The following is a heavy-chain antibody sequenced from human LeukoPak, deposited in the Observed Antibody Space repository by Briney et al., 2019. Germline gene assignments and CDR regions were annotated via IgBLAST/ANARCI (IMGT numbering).Heavy chain of an antibody. CDR1: GFTFSGYG. Sequence: GSLRLSCAASGFTFSGYGMHWVRQAPGKGLERMAFIHYDGARRYYADSVKGRFTISRDNSRNTLYLQMNSLRPEDTAVYYCAKAIWVAATSSWFCLDYWGQGTLVTVSS. CDR3: AKAIWVAATSSWFCLDY. CDR2: IHYDGARR. D-gene: IGHD3-10*01. J-gene: IGHJ4*02. V-gene: IGHV3-30*02.